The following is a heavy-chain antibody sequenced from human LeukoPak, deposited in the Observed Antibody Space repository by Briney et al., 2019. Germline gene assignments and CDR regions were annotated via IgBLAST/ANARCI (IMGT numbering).Heavy chain of an antibody. CDR1: GFTFSTYW. CDR3: TRARIAAPLLDY. J-gene: IGHJ4*02. D-gene: IGHD6-13*01. CDR2: VNSDGSNT. Sequence: GGSLRLSCAASGFTFSTYWMHWVRQAPGKGVVWVSRVNSDGSNTKYADSVKGRFTISRDNAKNSLYLQMNSLPVEDTASYFCTRARIAAPLLDYWGQGTLVTVSS. V-gene: IGHV3-74*01.